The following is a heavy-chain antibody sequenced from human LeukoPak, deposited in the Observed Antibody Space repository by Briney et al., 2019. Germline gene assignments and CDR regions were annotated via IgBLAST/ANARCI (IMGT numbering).Heavy chain of an antibody. J-gene: IGHJ5*02. V-gene: IGHV4-39*01. CDR1: GGSISTSNYY. CDR3: ARSYPAYSSGWYGFDP. CDR2: FYYSGT. Sequence: SETLSLTCTVSGGSISTSNYYWGWIRQPPGKGLEWIGTFYYSGTYYNPSLKSRVTISVDTSKNQFSLKLSSVTAADTAVYYCARSYPAYSSGWYGFDPWGQGTLVTVSS. D-gene: IGHD6-19*01.